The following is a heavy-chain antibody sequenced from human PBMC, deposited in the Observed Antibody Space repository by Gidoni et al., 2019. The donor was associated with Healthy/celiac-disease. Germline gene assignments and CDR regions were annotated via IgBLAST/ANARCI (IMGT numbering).Heavy chain of an antibody. Sequence: EVQLVESGGGLVQPGGSMRLSCSASGFNLRSYAMHWVRQAPGKGLEYVSAIRSNGGSTYYADSVKGRFTISRDKYKNTLYRKMSSLRAEDTAVYYCVHQLELRVYWGQGTLVTGSS. J-gene: IGHJ4*02. D-gene: IGHD1-7*01. V-gene: IGHV3-64D*08. CDR2: IRSNGGST. CDR1: GFNLRSYA. CDR3: VHQLELRVY.